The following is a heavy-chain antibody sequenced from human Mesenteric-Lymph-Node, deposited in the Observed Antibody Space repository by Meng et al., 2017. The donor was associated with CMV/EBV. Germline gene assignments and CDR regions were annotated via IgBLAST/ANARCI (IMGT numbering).Heavy chain of an antibody. CDR1: GFTFSNYA. V-gene: IGHV3-23*03. CDR2: IYSGDSST. J-gene: IGHJ3*02. Sequence: GESLKISCAASGFTFSNYAMNWVRQAPGKGLEWVSVIYSGDSSTYYAASVRGRFTISRDNSKNMLYLQMNSLRAEDTAVYYCARAEVPAANAFDIWGQGTMVTVSS. D-gene: IGHD2-2*01. CDR3: ARAEVPAANAFDI.